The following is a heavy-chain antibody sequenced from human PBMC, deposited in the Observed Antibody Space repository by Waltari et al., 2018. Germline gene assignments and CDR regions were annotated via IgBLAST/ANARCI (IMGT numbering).Heavy chain of an antibody. CDR2: VSGDSGYI. J-gene: IGHJ2*01. Sequence: EVQLVESGGGLVQPGGSLRLSCAASGMTFTTYIMNWVRQAPGKGLELISYVSGDSGYIYYADSVRGRFTISRDNAQNSMYLQMNNLRADDTAVYYCAGIRRGFWFFDLWGRGTLVTVSS. V-gene: IGHV3-48*04. CDR3: AGIRRGFWFFDL. D-gene: IGHD3-10*01. CDR1: GMTFTTYI.